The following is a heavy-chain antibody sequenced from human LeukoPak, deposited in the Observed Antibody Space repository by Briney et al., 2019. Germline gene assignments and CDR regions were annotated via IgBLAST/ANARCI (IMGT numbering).Heavy chain of an antibody. CDR3: ARDLRAYYYDGSGSTLDY. Sequence: GASVKVSCKASGYTFISYYMHWVRQAPGQGLEWMGIINPSGGSTSYAQKFQGRVTMTRDTSTSTVYMELSSLRSEDTAVYYCARDLRAYYYDGSGSTLDYWGQGTLVTVSS. J-gene: IGHJ4*02. CDR2: INPSGGST. D-gene: IGHD3-22*01. V-gene: IGHV1-46*01. CDR1: GYTFISYY.